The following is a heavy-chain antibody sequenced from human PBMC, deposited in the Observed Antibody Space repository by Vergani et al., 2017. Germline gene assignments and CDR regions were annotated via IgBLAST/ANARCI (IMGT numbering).Heavy chain of an antibody. CDR1: GFTLSSHA. CDR3: ASDTVTGGRYFDY. D-gene: IGHD6-19*01. V-gene: IGHV3-33*01. Sequence: QVQLEESGGGVVQPGRSLRLSCAGSGFTLSSHAMHWVRQAPGKGLEWVAFVWYDGSKEYYADSVKGRFTISRDNSKNTLYLQMNNLRAADTAVYYCASDTVTGGRYFDYWGQGTFVTVSS. J-gene: IGHJ4*02. CDR2: VWYDGSKE.